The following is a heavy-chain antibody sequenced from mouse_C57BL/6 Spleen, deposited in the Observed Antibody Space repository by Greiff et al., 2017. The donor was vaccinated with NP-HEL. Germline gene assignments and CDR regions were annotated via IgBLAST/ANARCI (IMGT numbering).Heavy chain of an antibody. V-gene: IGHV14-3*01. CDR3: ARILNYYGSSYDYAMDY. J-gene: IGHJ4*01. D-gene: IGHD1-1*01. Sequence: EVQLQQSVAELVRPGASVKLSCTASGFNIKNTYMHWVKQRPEQGLEWIGRIDPANGNTKYAPKFQGKATITADTSSNTAYLQLSSLTSEDTAIYYCARILNYYGSSYDYAMDYWGQGTSVTVSS. CDR1: GFNIKNTY. CDR2: IDPANGNT.